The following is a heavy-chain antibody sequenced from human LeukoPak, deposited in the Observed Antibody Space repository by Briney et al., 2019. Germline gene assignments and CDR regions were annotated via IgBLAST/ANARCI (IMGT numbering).Heavy chain of an antibody. J-gene: IGHJ6*04. CDR1: GFTVSSNY. V-gene: IGHV3-53*01. CDR3: ATAITIFGVHPPDV. D-gene: IGHD3-3*01. Sequence: GGSLRLSCAASGFTVSSNYMSWVRQAPGKGLEWVSVIYSGGSTYYADSVKGRFTISRDNSKNTLYLQMNCLRAEDTAVYYCATAITIFGVHPPDVWGKGTTVTVSS. CDR2: IYSGGST.